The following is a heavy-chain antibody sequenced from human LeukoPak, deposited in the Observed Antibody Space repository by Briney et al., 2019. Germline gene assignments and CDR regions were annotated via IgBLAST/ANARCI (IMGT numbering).Heavy chain of an antibody. Sequence: GGSLRLSCAASGFTFSSYWMSWVRQAPGKGLEWVANIKQDGSEKYYVDSVKGRFTISRDNAKNSLYLQMNSLRAEDTAVYYCAKDIVVVPAAIILSVAFDIWGQGTMVTVSS. J-gene: IGHJ3*02. CDR1: GFTFSSYW. V-gene: IGHV3-7*01. D-gene: IGHD2-2*01. CDR3: AKDIVVVPAAIILSVAFDI. CDR2: IKQDGSEK.